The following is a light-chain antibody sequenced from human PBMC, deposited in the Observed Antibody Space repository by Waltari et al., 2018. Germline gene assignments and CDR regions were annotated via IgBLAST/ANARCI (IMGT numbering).Light chain of an antibody. CDR1: QSLLHSNGYNY. CDR2: LGS. V-gene: IGKV2-28*01. J-gene: IGKJ2*01. Sequence: DVMMTQSPLSLPVTPGEPASLSCRSSQSLLHSNGYNYLDWYVQKPGQSPQLLIYLGSDRASGVPDRISGSGSGTDFTLQISRVEAEDVGVYYCMQALQTPPTFGQGTKLEIK. CDR3: MQALQTPPT.